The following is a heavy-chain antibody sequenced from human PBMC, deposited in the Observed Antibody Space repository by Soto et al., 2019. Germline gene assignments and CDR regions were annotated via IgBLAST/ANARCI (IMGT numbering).Heavy chain of an antibody. V-gene: IGHV5-51*01. D-gene: IGHD3-22*01. J-gene: IGHJ3*02. CDR2: IFCGDSDT. CDR3: ARQTGHTSGYLDAFDI. CDR1: GYTFTSHW. Sequence: PGESLKISCKGSGYTFTSHWIGWVRQMPGKGLEWMGIIFCGDSDTRYSPSFQGQVTISADKSITTAYLQWSSLRASDTAMYYCARQTGHTSGYLDAFDIWGQGTMVT.